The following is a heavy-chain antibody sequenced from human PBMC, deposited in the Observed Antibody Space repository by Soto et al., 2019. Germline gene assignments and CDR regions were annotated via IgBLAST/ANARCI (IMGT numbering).Heavy chain of an antibody. CDR2: IYYSGST. J-gene: IGHJ3*02. CDR1: GGSISSYY. D-gene: IGHD3-22*01. CDR3: ASTRTYYYDSSPEAFDI. Sequence: PSETLSLTCTVSGGSISSYYWSWIRQPPGKGLEWIGYIYYSGSTNYNPSLKSRVTISVDTSKNQFSLKLSSVTAADTAVYYCASTRTYYYDSSPEAFDIWGQGTMVTVSS. V-gene: IGHV4-59*08.